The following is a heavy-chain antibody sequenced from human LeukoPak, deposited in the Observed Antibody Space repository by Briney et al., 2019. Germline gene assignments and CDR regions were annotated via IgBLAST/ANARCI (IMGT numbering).Heavy chain of an antibody. Sequence: PGGSLRLSCAASGFTFSGSAMHWVRQASGKGLEWVGRIRSKANSYATAYAASVKGRFTISRDDSKNTAYLQMNSLKTEDTAVYYCTRQNYGDCCFDYWGQGTLVTVSS. CDR2: IRSKANSYAT. D-gene: IGHD4-17*01. CDR3: TRQNYGDCCFDY. CDR1: GFTFSGSA. V-gene: IGHV3-73*01. J-gene: IGHJ4*02.